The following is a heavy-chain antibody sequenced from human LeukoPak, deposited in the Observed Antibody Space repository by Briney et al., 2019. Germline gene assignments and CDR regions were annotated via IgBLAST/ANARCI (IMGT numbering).Heavy chain of an antibody. J-gene: IGHJ3*02. CDR2: INSNSRTI. CDR1: GFTFSDYA. CDR3: ARDTWYSNSWLHAFDI. Sequence: GGSLRHSCAASGFTFSDYAMNWVRQAPGKGLEWFSFINSNSRTIYYADSVKGRFTISRDNGKNSLYLQMDSLRAEDTGLYYCARDTWYSNSWLHAFDIWGRGTMVTVSS. V-gene: IGHV3-48*01. D-gene: IGHD6-13*01.